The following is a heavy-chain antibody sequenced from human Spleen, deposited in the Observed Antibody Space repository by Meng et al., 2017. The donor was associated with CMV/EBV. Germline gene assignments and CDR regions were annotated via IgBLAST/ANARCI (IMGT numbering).Heavy chain of an antibody. V-gene: IGHV4-34*01. CDR1: GGSFSGYY. CDR2: INHSGST. D-gene: IGHD2-2*01. J-gene: IGHJ6*02. CDR3: ARVRSTSWRVYYYGMDV. Sequence: GSLRLSCAVYGGSFSGYYWSWIRQPPGKGLEWIGEINHSGSTNYNPSLKSRVTISVDTSKNQFSLKLSSVTAADTAVYYCARVRSTSWRVYYYGMDVWGQGTTVTVSS.